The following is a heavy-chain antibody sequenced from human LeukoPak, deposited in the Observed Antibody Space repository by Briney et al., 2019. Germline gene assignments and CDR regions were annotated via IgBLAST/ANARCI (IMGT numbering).Heavy chain of an antibody. V-gene: IGHV1-2*02. CDR3: ARDVAIAVPATGF. D-gene: IGHD6-19*01. CDR2: LNPNTGGT. CDR1: GYTFIGYY. Sequence: ASVKVSCKASGYTFIGYYMHWVRQAPGQGLEWMGWLNPNTGGTNYAQNFQGRVTVTRDTSISTAYMELSGLRSDDTAVYYCARDVAIAVPATGFWGQGTLVTVSS. J-gene: IGHJ4*02.